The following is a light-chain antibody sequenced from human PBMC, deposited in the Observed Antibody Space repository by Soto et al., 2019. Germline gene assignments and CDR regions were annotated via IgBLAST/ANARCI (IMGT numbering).Light chain of an antibody. CDR1: QSICASC. CDR3: QQYGNSPPRT. J-gene: IGKJ2*01. CDR2: GAS. Sequence: EIVLTQSPGTLSLSPGERATLSCRASQSICASCLAWYQQKPGQAPRLLIYGASSRATGIPDRFSGRGSGTDFTLTISRLEPEDFAVYYCQQYGNSPPRTFGQGTKLEIK. V-gene: IGKV3-20*01.